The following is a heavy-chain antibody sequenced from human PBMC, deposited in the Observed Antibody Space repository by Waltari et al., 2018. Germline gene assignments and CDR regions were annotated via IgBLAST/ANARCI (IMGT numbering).Heavy chain of an antibody. CDR2: IYYRGVT. V-gene: IGHV4-38-2*01. CDR1: GDSLSSNLF. CDR3: ARVLTTGTVAFDI. Sequence: QVQLRESGPGLVKPSETLSLTCVISGDSLSSNLFWGWIRQSPEKGLEWIGNIYYRGVTYYSPFLKSRVFISIDTPRRQFSLKLTSVTAADTAVYYCARVLTTGTVAFDIWGQGTLVTVSS. J-gene: IGHJ3*02. D-gene: IGHD1-7*01.